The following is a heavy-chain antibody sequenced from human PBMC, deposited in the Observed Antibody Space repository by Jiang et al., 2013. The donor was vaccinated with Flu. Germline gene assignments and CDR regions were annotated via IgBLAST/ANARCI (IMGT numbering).Heavy chain of an antibody. J-gene: IGHJ4*02. CDR1: GGTFSSYA. D-gene: IGHD2-15*01. Sequence: SGAEVKKPGSSVKVSCKASGGTFSSYAISWVRQAPGQGLEWMGRIIPILGIANYAQKFQGRVTITADKSTSTAYMELSSLRSEDTAVYYCARDGQCSGGSYALGHYWGQGTLVTVSS. CDR2: IIPILGIA. CDR3: ARDGQCSGGSYALGHY. V-gene: IGHV1-69*04.